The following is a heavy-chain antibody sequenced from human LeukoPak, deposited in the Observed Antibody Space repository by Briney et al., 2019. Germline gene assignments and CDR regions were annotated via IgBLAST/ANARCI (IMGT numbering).Heavy chain of an antibody. CDR2: FYYSGST. D-gene: IGHD3-9*01. CDR1: GGSLSSNSYF. J-gene: IGHJ4*02. V-gene: IGHV4-39*07. Sequence: SETLSLTCTVSGGSLSSNSYFGVWIRQPPGKGLEWIGSFYYSGSTHYNPSLKSRVTIPIDTSQTQLSLKLTSVTAADTAIYYCARDPIDLCPTETRIYDILGGHRPYYFDYWGQGSLVTVSS. CDR3: ARDPIDLCPTETRIYDILGGHRPYYFDY.